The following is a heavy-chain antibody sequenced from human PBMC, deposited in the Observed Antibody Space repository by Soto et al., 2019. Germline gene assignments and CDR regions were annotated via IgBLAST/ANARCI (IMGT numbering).Heavy chain of an antibody. CDR2: IRYDGSNK. V-gene: IGHV3-33*01. CDR3: AGGEDYYYYYYMDV. J-gene: IGHJ6*03. D-gene: IGHD3-10*01. Sequence: GGSLRLSCAASGFTFSSYGMHWVRQAPGKGLEWVAVIRYDGSNKYYADSVKGRFTISRDNSKNTLYLQMNSLRAEDTAVYYCAGGEDYYYYYYMDVWGKGTTVTVSS. CDR1: GFTFSSYG.